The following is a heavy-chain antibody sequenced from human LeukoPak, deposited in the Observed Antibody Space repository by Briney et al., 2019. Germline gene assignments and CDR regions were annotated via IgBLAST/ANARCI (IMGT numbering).Heavy chain of an antibody. CDR1: GGSISSGDYY. Sequence: PSETLSLTCTVSGGSISSGDYYWSRIRQPPGKGLEWIGYIYYSGSTYYNPSLKSRVTISVDTSKNQFSLKLSSVTAADTAVYYCASGYDFWSGYYEGIFDIWGQGTMFTVSS. CDR3: ASGYDFWSGYYEGIFDI. V-gene: IGHV4-30-4*08. J-gene: IGHJ3*02. CDR2: IYYSGST. D-gene: IGHD3-3*01.